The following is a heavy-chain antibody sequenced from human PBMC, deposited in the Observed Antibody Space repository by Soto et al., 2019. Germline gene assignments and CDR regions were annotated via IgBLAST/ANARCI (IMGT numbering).Heavy chain of an antibody. J-gene: IGHJ6*02. V-gene: IGHV1-2*04. CDR3: GSPDPDFGEDSYGMDV. CDR1: GYTFTGYY. CDR2: INPNSGGT. Sequence: ASVKVSCKASGYTFTGYYMHWVRQAPGQGLEWMGGINPNSGGTNYAQKFQGWVTITRDTSTSTAFMELSSLRSEDTAVYYCGSPDPDFGEDSYGMDVWGQGTTVTVSS. D-gene: IGHD3-3*01.